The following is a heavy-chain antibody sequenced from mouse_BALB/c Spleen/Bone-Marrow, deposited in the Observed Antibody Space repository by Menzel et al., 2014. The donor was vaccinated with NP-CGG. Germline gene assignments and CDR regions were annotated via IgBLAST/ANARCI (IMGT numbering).Heavy chain of an antibody. CDR1: GYTFTSYW. Sequence: QVQLKESGAELAKPGASVKMSCKASGYTFTSYWMHWVKQRPGQGLEWIGYINPSTDYTEYNQKFKDKATLTADKSSSTAYMQLSSLTSEDSAVYYCASGKFGNHGFAYWGQGTLVTVSA. CDR3: ASGKFGNHGFAY. J-gene: IGHJ3*01. V-gene: IGHV1-7*01. D-gene: IGHD2-10*02. CDR2: INPSTDYT.